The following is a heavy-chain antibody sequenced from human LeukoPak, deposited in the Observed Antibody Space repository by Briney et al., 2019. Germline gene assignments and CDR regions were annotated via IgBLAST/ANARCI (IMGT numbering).Heavy chain of an antibody. J-gene: IGHJ3*02. Sequence: ASVKVSCKASGYTFTSYYMHWVRQAPGQGLEWMGWINPNSGGTNYAQKFQGRVTMTRDTSISTAYMELSRLRSDDTAVYCCATTAWGCGGDCYYDDAFDIWGQGTMVTVSS. CDR3: ATTAWGCGGDCYYDDAFDI. V-gene: IGHV1-2*02. CDR2: INPNSGGT. CDR1: GYTFTSYY. D-gene: IGHD2-21*02.